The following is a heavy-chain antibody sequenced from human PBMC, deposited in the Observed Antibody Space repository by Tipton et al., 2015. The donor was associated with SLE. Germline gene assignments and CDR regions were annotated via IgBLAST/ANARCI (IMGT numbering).Heavy chain of an antibody. CDR1: GGSLSGYW. CDR2: IYPTGRT. D-gene: IGHD6-19*01. CDR3: GRVTSGWREVC. J-gene: IGHJ4*02. Sequence: LRLSCTVYGGSLSGYWWSWIRRSPGKGLEWIGEIYPTGRTDYNPSLKSRVTISLATSKNQFSLQLTSVTAADTAIYYCGRVTSGWREVCWGQGTLVTVSS. V-gene: IGHV4-34*01.